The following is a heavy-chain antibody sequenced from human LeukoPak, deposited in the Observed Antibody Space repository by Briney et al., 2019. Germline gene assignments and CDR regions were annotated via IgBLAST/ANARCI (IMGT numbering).Heavy chain of an antibody. CDR2: INPSGGST. CDR3: ARRTRYSSSSLEIGFDY. J-gene: IGHJ4*02. CDR1: GYTFTSYY. Sequence: RASVKVSCKASGYTFTSYYMHWVRQAPGQGLEWMGIINPSGGSTSYAQKFQGRVTMTRDMSTSTVYMELSSLRSEDTAVYYCARRTRYSSSSLEIGFDYWGQGTLVTVSS. D-gene: IGHD6-6*01. V-gene: IGHV1-46*01.